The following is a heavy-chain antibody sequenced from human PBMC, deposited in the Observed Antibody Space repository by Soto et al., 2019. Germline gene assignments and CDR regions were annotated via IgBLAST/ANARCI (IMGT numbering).Heavy chain of an antibody. D-gene: IGHD5-12*01. CDR1: GFTFSSYA. J-gene: IGHJ6*03. CDR3: ARGGLGYCGYDYSYYYYMVV. Sequence: GGSLRLSCAASGFTFSSYAMSWVRQAPGKGLEWVSAICDSGSSTYYADSVKGRFTISRDNSKNTLYLQMNSLRAEDTAVYYCARGGLGYCGYDYSYYYYMVVWGKGTTVTGS. CDR2: ICDSGSST. V-gene: IGHV3-23*01.